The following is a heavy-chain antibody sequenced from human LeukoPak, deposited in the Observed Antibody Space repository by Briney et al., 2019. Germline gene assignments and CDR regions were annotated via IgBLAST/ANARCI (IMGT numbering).Heavy chain of an antibody. V-gene: IGHV1-8*01. D-gene: IGHD3-22*01. CDR1: GYTFTSYD. J-gene: IGHJ4*02. CDR2: MNPNSGNT. Sequence: ASVKVSCKASGYTFTSYDINWVRQATGQGLEWMGWMNPNSGNTGYAQKFQGRVTMTRNTSISTAYMELSSLRSEDTAVYYCASAYYYDRSGYYSADYWGQGTLVTVSS. CDR3: ASAYYYDRSGYYSADY.